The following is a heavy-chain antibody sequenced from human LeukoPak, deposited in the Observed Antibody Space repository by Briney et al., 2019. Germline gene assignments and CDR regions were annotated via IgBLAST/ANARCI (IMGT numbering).Heavy chain of an antibody. CDR1: GFTFSSSA. J-gene: IGHJ4*02. V-gene: IGHV3-23*01. CDR3: ARQEYLTFDY. D-gene: IGHD2/OR15-2a*01. CDR2: ITISGST. Sequence: GGSLRLSCAASGFTFSSSALSWVRQAPGKGLEWVSAITISGSTYYTDSVKGRFTISRDNAKNSLYLQMNSLRAEDTGVYYCARQEYLTFDYWGQGTLVTVSS.